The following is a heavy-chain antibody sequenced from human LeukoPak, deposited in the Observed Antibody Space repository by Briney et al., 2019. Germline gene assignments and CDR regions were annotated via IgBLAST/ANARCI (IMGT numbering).Heavy chain of an antibody. CDR2: ISWQSRTT. CDR3: VKDRDFWSGLDV. V-gene: IGHV3-9*01. J-gene: IGHJ6*02. D-gene: IGHD3-3*01. CDR1: GFFFDDYG. Sequence: NPGRSLRLSCVVSGFFFDDYGMHWVRQVPGKGLEWVSGISWQSRTTKYADSVRGRFTISRDNAKSSLYLQMNSLKLEDTALYYCVKDRDFWSGLDVWGQGTMVTVS.